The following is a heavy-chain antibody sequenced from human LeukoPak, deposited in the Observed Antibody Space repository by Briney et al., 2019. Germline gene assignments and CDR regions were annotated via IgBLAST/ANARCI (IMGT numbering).Heavy chain of an antibody. CDR2: IYYSGST. CDR3: ARDEGAAAGTGGFDY. Sequence: SETLSLTCTVSGGSISSYYWSWIRQPPGKGLEWIGYIYYSGSTNYNPSLKSRVTISVDTSKNQFSLKLSSVTAADTAVYYCARDEGAAAGTGGFDYWGQGTLVTVSS. J-gene: IGHJ4*02. D-gene: IGHD6-13*01. V-gene: IGHV4-59*01. CDR1: GGSISSYY.